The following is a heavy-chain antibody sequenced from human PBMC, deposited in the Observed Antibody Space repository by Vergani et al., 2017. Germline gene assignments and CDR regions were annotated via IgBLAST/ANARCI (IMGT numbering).Heavy chain of an antibody. CDR3: ARDRPARNYYYGMDV. Sequence: QVQLQESGPGLVKPSQTLSLTCSVSGDSIGSGDYYWTWIRQPPGKGLEWIGYIYYNGGTYYNPSLKSRITMSVDTSKNQFSLKLSSVTAADTAVYYCARDRPARNYYYGMDVWGQGTTLTVSS. J-gene: IGHJ6*02. CDR1: GDSIGSGDYY. CDR2: IYYNGGT. D-gene: IGHD6-6*01. V-gene: IGHV4-30-4*08.